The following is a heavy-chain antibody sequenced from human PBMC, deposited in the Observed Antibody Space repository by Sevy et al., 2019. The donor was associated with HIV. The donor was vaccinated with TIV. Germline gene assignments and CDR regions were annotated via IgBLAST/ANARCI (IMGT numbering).Heavy chain of an antibody. J-gene: IGHJ4*02. Sequence: GGSLRLSCAASGFTFSSYSMNWVRQARGKGLEWDSYISSSSSTIYYADSVKGRFTISRDNAKNSLYLQRNSLRDEDTAVYYCAREGRIAAAGSFDYWGQGTLVTVSS. D-gene: IGHD6-13*01. CDR1: GFTFSSYS. V-gene: IGHV3-48*02. CDR2: ISSSSSTI. CDR3: AREGRIAAAGSFDY.